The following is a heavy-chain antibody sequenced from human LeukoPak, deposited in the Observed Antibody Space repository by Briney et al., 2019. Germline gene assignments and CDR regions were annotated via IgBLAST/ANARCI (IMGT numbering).Heavy chain of an antibody. CDR1: GGSISSSSYY. J-gene: IGHJ6*02. V-gene: IGHV4-39*01. CDR2: IYYSGST. D-gene: IGHD6-19*01. CDR3: ARLLRIPGGWSHSGMDV. Sequence: PSETLSLTCTVSGGSISSSSYYWGWIRQPPGKGLEWIGSIYYSGSTYYNPPLKSRVTISVDTSKNQFSLKLSSVTAADTAVYYCARLLRIPGGWSHSGMDVWGQGTTVTVSS.